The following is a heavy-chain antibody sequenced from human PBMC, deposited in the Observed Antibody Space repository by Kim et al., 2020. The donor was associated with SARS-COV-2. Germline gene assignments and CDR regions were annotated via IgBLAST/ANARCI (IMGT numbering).Heavy chain of an antibody. D-gene: IGHD3-10*01. CDR2: ISGGGDNT. CDR3: ASTGFGERDV. J-gene: IGHJ6*02. CDR1: GFTFSTYV. Sequence: GGSLRLSCAASGFTFSTYVMSWVRHAPGKGLEWVSSISGGGDNTYYAGSVKGRFTISRDKSKNTLYLQMYSLRVDDTAVYYCASTGFGERDVWGQGTTVTVSS. V-gene: IGHV3-23*01.